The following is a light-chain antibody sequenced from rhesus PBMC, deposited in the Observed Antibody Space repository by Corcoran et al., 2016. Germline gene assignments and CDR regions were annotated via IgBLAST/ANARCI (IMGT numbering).Light chain of an antibody. CDR1: QSISSW. CDR3: QQYSSRPLT. Sequence: DIQMTQSPSSLSASVGDKVTITCPASQSISSWFAWYHQQTGKAPQPLIYKASSLESGVPSRFRGSGSGTYFTLTISSLQSEDFATYYCQQYSSRPLTFGGGTKVELK. CDR2: KAS. J-gene: IGKJ4*01. V-gene: IGKV1-16*01.